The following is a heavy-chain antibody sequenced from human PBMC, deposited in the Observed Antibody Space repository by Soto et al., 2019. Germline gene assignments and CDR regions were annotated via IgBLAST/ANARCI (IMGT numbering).Heavy chain of an antibody. CDR1: GGTFSSYS. D-gene: IGHD3-10*01. CDR2: ITPILGTT. V-gene: IGHV1-69*08. CDR3: ARVHIAVRGVIAGQQNNWFDP. J-gene: IGHJ5*02. Sequence: QVQLVQSGAEVKKPGSSVKVSCEVSGGTFSSYSITWLRQAPGQGLEWMGRITPILGTTDYAPKFQGRVTIPADKAQSEDYMELSSLKSDDTAVYYCARVHIAVRGVIAGQQNNWFDPWGQGTLVTVSS.